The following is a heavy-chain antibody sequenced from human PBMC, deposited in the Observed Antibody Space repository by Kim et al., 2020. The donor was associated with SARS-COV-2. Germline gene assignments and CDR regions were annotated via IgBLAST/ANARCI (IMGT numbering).Heavy chain of an antibody. CDR2: ISYDGSNK. D-gene: IGHD6-13*01. J-gene: IGHJ3*02. Sequence: GGSLRLSCAASGFTFSSYAMHWVRQAPGKGLEWVAVISYDGSNKYYADSVKGRFTISRDNSKNTLYLQMNSLRAEDTAVYHCARSLAPGIAGLHDAFDI. V-gene: IGHV3-30*04. CDR1: GFTFSSYA. CDR3: ARSLAPGIAGLHDAFDI.